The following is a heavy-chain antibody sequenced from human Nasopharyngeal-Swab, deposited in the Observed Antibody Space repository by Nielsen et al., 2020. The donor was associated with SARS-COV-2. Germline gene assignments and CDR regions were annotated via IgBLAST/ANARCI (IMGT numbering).Heavy chain of an antibody. CDR2: IYYSGST. D-gene: IGHD4-17*01. V-gene: IGHV4-59*12. J-gene: IGHJ5*02. CDR1: GGSISSYY. Sequence: SETLSLTCTVSGGSISSYYWSWIRQPPGKGLEWIGYIYYSGSTNYNPSLKSRVTISVDTSKNQFSLKLSSVTAADTAVYYCAGTYGDYVSVWFDPWGQGTLVTVSS. CDR3: AGTYGDYVSVWFDP.